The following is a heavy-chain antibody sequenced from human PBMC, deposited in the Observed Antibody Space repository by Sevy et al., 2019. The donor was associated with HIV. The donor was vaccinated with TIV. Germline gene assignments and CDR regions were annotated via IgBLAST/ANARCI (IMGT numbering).Heavy chain of an antibody. Sequence: ASVKVSCKASGYTFTSYGISWVRQAPGQGLEWMGWISAYNGNTNYAQKLKGRVTMTTDTSTSTASMELRSLRSDDTAVYYCARDPPYYDFWSGYNTGVGPYYYYYMDVWGKGTTVTVSS. V-gene: IGHV1-18*04. D-gene: IGHD3-3*01. CDR2: ISAYNGNT. CDR1: GYTFTSYG. CDR3: ARDPPYYDFWSGYNTGVGPYYYYYMDV. J-gene: IGHJ6*03.